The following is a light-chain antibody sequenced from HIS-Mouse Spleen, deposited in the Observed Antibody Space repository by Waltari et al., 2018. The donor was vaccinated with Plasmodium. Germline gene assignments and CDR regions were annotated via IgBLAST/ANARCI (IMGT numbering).Light chain of an antibody. Sequence: QSALTQPPSASGSPGQSVTISCTGTSSDVGGSNYVSWYQQHPGKAPKLMIYEVSKRPSGVPDRFSGSKSGNPASLTVSGLQAEDEADYYCSSYAGSNNLVFGGGTKLTVL. CDR1: SSDVGGSNY. CDR2: EVS. CDR3: SSYAGSNNLV. V-gene: IGLV2-8*01. J-gene: IGLJ3*02.